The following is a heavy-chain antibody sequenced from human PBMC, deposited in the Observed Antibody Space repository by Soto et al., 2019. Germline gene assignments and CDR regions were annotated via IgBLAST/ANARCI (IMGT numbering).Heavy chain of an antibody. CDR3: ASYTVTTLNFQH. Sequence: PSETLSLTCTVSGGSISSSSYYWGWIRQPPGKGLEWIGSIYYSGSTYYNPSLKSRVTISVDTSKNQFSLKLSSVTAADTAVYYCASYTVTTLNFQHWGQGTLVTVSS. J-gene: IGHJ1*01. CDR2: IYYSGST. CDR1: GGSISSSSYY. V-gene: IGHV4-39*01. D-gene: IGHD4-17*01.